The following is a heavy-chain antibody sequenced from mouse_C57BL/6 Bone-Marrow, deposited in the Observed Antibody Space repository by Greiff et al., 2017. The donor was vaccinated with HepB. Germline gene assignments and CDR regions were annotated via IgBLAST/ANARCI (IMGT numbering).Heavy chain of an antibody. CDR1: GFTFSDYY. CDR2: ISNGGGST. J-gene: IGHJ3*01. CDR3: ARQGDDYGGFAY. Sequence: EVHLVESGGGLVQPGGSLKLSCAASGFTFSDYYMYWVRQTPEKRLEWVAYISNGGGSTYYPDTVKGRFTISRDNAKNTLYLQMSRLKSEDTAMYYCARQGDDYGGFAYWGQGTLVTVSA. D-gene: IGHD2-4*01. V-gene: IGHV5-12*01.